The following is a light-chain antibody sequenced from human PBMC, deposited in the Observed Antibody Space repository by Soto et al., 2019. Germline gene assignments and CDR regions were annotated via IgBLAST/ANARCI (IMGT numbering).Light chain of an antibody. J-gene: IGKJ1*01. V-gene: IGKV3D-15*01. Sequence: ERIMTQSPATLSVSPGESATLSCRASQSVSSNLAWYQQKPGQAPRLLIYGAFNRAGGIPDRFSGSGSGTDFTLTISRLEPEDFAVYYCQQYSASPRTFGQGTKVDIK. CDR1: QSVSSN. CDR2: GAF. CDR3: QQYSASPRT.